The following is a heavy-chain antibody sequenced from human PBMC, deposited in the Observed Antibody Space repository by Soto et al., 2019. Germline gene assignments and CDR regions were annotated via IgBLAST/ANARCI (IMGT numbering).Heavy chain of an antibody. CDR3: AKGYYYDSSGYYFVFDI. Sequence: PGGSLRLSCAASGFTFSSYAMSWVRQAPGKGLEWVSAISGSGGSTYYADSVKGRFTISRDNSKNTLYLQMDSLRAEDTAVYYCAKGYYYDSSGYYFVFDIWGQVTMVTVSS. V-gene: IGHV3-23*01. CDR2: ISGSGGST. D-gene: IGHD3-22*01. J-gene: IGHJ3*02. CDR1: GFTFSSYA.